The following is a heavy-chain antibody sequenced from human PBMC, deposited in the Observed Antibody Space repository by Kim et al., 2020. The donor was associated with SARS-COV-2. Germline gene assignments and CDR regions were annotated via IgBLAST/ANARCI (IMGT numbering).Heavy chain of an antibody. Sequence: SETLSLTCTVSGASINSSTHYWAWIRQPPGKGLEWIGTVYHSGTTYYNPSLESRVIISVDTSKNQFSLKVNSVSATDTAVYYCARNIGFVVRAVLMGWFDVWGQGNLVTVSS. CDR2: VYHSGTT. V-gene: IGHV4-39*01. CDR1: GASINSSTHY. D-gene: IGHD3-10*01. J-gene: IGHJ5*02. CDR3: ARNIGFVVRAVLMGWFDV.